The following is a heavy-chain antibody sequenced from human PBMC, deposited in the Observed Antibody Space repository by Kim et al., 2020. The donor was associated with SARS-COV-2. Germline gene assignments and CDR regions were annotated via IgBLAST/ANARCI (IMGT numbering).Heavy chain of an antibody. CDR2: FDPEDGET. CDR1: GYTLTELS. J-gene: IGHJ4*02. CDR3: ATAFGSGAPSFHDY. D-gene: IGHD3-10*01. V-gene: IGHV1-24*01. Sequence: ASVKVSCKVSGYTLTELSMHWVRQAPGKGLEWMGGFDPEDGETIYAQKFQGRVTMTEDTSTDTAYMELSSLRSEDTAGYYCATAFGSGAPSFHDYWGQGTLVTVSS.